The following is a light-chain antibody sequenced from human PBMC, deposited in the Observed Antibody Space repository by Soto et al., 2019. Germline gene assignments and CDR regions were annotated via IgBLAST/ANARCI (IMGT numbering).Light chain of an antibody. CDR2: GTS. Sequence: EIVLTQSPGPLSLSPGERATLSCRASQSVGSSYLAWYQQKPGQAPRLLMFGTSNRATGIPDRFSGSGSGTDFTLTINSLEPEEFAVDYCQQYGSSPRTFGQGTKVEV. V-gene: IGKV3-20*01. J-gene: IGKJ1*01. CDR1: QSVGSSY. CDR3: QQYGSSPRT.